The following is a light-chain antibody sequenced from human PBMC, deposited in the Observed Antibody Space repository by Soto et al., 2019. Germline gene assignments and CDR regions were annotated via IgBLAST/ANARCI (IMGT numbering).Light chain of an antibody. V-gene: IGKV1-33*01. J-gene: IGKJ4*01. CDR2: DAS. Sequence: DIQMTQSPSSLSASVGDRVTITCQASQDISNYFNWYQQRPGKAPKLLIYDASSLETGVPSRFSGSGSGTDFTFTISSLQPEDIATYYCQQYDDLPLTFGGGTKVEIK. CDR1: QDISNY. CDR3: QQYDDLPLT.